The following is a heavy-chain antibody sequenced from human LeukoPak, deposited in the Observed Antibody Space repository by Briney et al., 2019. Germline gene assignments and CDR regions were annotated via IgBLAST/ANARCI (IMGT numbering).Heavy chain of an antibody. CDR2: ISGSGDAT. D-gene: IGHD3-10*01. Sequence: GGSLRLSCAASGFTFSGYAMGWVRQAPGKGLDWVSVISGSGDATYYADSVKGRFTISRDNSKNTLYLQMNSLRAEDTAVYYCAKGPILLWFGELPYFDYWGQGTLVTVSS. V-gene: IGHV3-23*01. CDR3: AKGPILLWFGELPYFDY. CDR1: GFTFSGYA. J-gene: IGHJ4*02.